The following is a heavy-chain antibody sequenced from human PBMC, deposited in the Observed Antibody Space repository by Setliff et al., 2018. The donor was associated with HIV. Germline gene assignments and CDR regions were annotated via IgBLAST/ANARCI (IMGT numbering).Heavy chain of an antibody. CDR3: ARWGSGSYERVFDY. CDR2: VKQDGTET. J-gene: IGHJ4*02. CDR1: GFRFRSYW. Sequence: GSLRLSCAASGFRFRSYWMSWVRQAPGKGLESVANVKQDGTETLYVDSVKGRFTISRDNANNLVYLQMNSLRVEDTAVYFCARWGSGSYERVFDYWGQGRLVTVSS. D-gene: IGHD1-26*01. V-gene: IGHV3-7*01.